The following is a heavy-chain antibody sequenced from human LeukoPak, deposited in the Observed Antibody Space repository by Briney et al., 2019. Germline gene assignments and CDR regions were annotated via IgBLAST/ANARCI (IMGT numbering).Heavy chain of an antibody. D-gene: IGHD3-3*01. CDR1: GGSISSSHHY. CDR3: ARGRVSTIFGVVNITDSYYFDY. CDR2: IYSSGST. Sequence: SETLSLTCVVSGGSISSSHHYWGWIRQPPGKGLEWIGTIYSSGSTYYNPSLRTRVTLSVDTSKNQFSLKLSSVTAADTAVYYCARGRVSTIFGVVNITDSYYFDYWGQGTLVTVSS. J-gene: IGHJ4*02. V-gene: IGHV4-39*01.